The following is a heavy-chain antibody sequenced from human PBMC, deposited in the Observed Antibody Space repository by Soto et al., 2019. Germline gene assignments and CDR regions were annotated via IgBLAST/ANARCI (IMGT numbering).Heavy chain of an antibody. Sequence: QVQLVQSGAEAKKPGSSVKVSCKTSGGTFSSYAISWVRQAPGQGLEWMGGIVPLFSTTNYAQKFQGRVTLTADTSTYTVDMELSGLISGDTAVYYCARGGYSSTWSNLLDRSGLDVWGQGTTVTVSS. V-gene: IGHV1-69*06. CDR2: IVPLFSTT. D-gene: IGHD6-13*01. J-gene: IGHJ6*02. CDR1: GGTFSSYA. CDR3: ARGGYSSTWSNLLDRSGLDV.